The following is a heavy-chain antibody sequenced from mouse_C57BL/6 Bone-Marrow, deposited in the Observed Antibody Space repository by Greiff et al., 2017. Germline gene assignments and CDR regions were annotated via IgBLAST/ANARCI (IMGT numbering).Heavy chain of an antibody. CDR3: TTVVATGGPWFAY. CDR2: IDPENGDT. J-gene: IGHJ3*01. V-gene: IGHV14-4*01. CDR1: GFNIKDDY. Sequence: EVMLVESGAELVRPGASVKLSCTASGFNIKDDYMHWVKQRPEQGLEWIGWIDPENGDTEYASKFQGKATITADTSSNTAYLQLSSLTSEDTAVYYCTTVVATGGPWFAYWGQGTLVTVSA. D-gene: IGHD1-1*01.